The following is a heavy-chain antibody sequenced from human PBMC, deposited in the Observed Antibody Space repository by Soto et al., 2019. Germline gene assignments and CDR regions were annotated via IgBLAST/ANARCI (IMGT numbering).Heavy chain of an antibody. V-gene: IGHV4-59*01. Sequence: SETLSLTCTVSGGSISSYYWSWIRQPPGKGLEWIGYIYYSGSTNYNPSLKSRVTISVDTSKNQFSLKLSSVTAADTAVYYCARDRGVVPAAIGYYYYGMDVWGQGTTVTVSS. CDR1: GGSISSYY. CDR2: IYYSGST. CDR3: ARDRGVVPAAIGYYYYGMDV. D-gene: IGHD2-2*02. J-gene: IGHJ6*02.